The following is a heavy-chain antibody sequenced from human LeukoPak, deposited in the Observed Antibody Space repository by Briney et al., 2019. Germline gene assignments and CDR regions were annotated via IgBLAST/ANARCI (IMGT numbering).Heavy chain of an antibody. CDR2: IKQDGSEK. D-gene: IGHD6-13*01. V-gene: IGHV3-7*01. CDR1: GFTFSSYW. CDR3: ARLAAGVPNPLFDY. J-gene: IGHJ4*02. Sequence: PGGSLRLSCAASGFTFSSYWMSWVRQAPGKGLEWVANIKQDGSEKYYVDSVKGRFTISRDNAKNSLYLQMNSLRAEDTAVYYCARLAAGVPNPLFDYWGQGTLVTVSS.